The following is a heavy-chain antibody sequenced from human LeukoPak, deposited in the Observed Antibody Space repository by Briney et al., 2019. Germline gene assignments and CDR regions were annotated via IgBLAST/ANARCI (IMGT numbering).Heavy chain of an antibody. CDR1: GDSVSSNSAA. CDR3: ARWNHASHWFDP. Sequence: SQTLSLTCAISGDSVSSNSAAWNWIRQSPSRGLEWLGRTYYMSKWYNDYAVSVKSRITMNPDTSKNQFSLQPNSVTPEDTAVYYCARWNHASHWFDPWGQGTLVTVSS. CDR2: TYYMSKWYN. J-gene: IGHJ5*02. V-gene: IGHV6-1*01. D-gene: IGHD1-14*01.